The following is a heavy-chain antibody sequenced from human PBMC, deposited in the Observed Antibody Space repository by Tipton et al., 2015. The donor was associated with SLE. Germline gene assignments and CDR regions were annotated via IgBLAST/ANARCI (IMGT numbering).Heavy chain of an antibody. J-gene: IGHJ6*03. CDR2: IYNSGIT. Sequence: TLSLTCSVSGASMTSGNNCWSWVRQPAGKPLEWIGRIYNSGITNYNPSLKSRVTISVDTAKDQFSLTLTSVTAADTAVYYCARETTVTTVSDYYHYMDVWGKGATVTVSS. V-gene: IGHV4-61*02. D-gene: IGHD4-17*01. CDR3: ARETTVTTVSDYYHYMDV. CDR1: GASMTSGNNC.